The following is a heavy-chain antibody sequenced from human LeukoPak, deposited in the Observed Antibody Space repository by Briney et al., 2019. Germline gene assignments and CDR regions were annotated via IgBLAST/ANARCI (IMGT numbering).Heavy chain of an antibody. CDR1: GGSFSHYY. CDR3: ARRWNYGRNYYIDV. D-gene: IGHD1-7*01. CDR2: INDSGTI. J-gene: IGHJ6*03. Sequence: PSETLSLTCAVYGGSFSHYYWSWIRQSPGMGLEWIGEINDSGTINYNPSLMSRVTISVDKSKNQFSLKLTSATAADTAVYYWARRWNYGRNYYIDVWGKGATVSVSS. V-gene: IGHV4-34*01.